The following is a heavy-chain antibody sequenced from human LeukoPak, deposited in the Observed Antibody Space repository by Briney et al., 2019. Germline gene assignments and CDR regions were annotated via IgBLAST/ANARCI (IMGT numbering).Heavy chain of an antibody. Sequence: GESLKISCKGSGNSFTSYWIGWVRQMPGKGLEWMGIIYPGDSDTRYSPSFQGQVTISADKSISTAYLQWSSLKASDTAMYYCASLMGREYSSSSPHGMDVWGQGTTVTVSS. V-gene: IGHV5-51*01. CDR1: GNSFTSYW. CDR2: IYPGDSDT. CDR3: ASLMGREYSSSSPHGMDV. J-gene: IGHJ6*02. D-gene: IGHD6-6*01.